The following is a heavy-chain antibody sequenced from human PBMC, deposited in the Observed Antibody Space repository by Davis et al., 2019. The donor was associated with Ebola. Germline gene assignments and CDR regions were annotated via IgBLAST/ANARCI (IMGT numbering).Heavy chain of an antibody. CDR3: ARHVSAYYYDSSGYYSVPSGMDV. J-gene: IGHJ6*02. CDR1: GFTLSGYD. D-gene: IGHD3-22*01. V-gene: IGHV3-33*01. Sequence: GESLKISCAASGFTLSGYDMNWVRQAPGKGLQWVAVIWDDGSNKYYADSVKGRFTISRDNSKNTLYLQMNSLRAEDTAVYYCARHVSAYYYDSSGYYSVPSGMDVWGQGTTVTVSS. CDR2: IWDDGSNK.